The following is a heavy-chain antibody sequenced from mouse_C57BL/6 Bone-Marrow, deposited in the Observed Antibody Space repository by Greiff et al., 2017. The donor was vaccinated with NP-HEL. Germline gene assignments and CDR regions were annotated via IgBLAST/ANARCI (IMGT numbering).Heavy chain of an antibody. J-gene: IGHJ3*01. D-gene: IGHD1-1*01. CDR2: IDPSDSYT. CDR3: AREDYYGSSYVCFAY. V-gene: IGHV1-50*01. Sequence: VQLQQSGAELVKPGASVKLSCKASGYTFTSYWMQWVKQRPGQGLEWIGEIDPSDSYTNYNQKFKGKATLTVDTSSSTAYMQLSSLTSEDSAVYYCAREDYYGSSYVCFAYWGQGTLVTVSA. CDR1: GYTFTSYW.